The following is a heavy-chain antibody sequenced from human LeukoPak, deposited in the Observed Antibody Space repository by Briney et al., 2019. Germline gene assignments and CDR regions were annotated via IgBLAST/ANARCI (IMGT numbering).Heavy chain of an antibody. CDR2: INHSGST. CDR3: AREGMGTTFSAWFEP. V-gene: IGHV4-34*01. Sequence: SETLSLTCAVYGGSFSGYYWSWIRQPPGKGLEWIGEINHSGSTNYNPSLKSRVTISVDTSKNQFSLKLSSVTAADTAVYYCAREGMGTTFSAWFEPWGQGTLVTVSS. J-gene: IGHJ5*02. D-gene: IGHD1-7*01. CDR1: GGSFSGYY.